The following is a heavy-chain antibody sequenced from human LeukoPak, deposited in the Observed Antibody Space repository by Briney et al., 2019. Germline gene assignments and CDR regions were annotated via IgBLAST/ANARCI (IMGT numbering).Heavy chain of an antibody. D-gene: IGHD6-19*01. CDR2: TCDSANT. V-gene: IGHV4-59*01. J-gene: IGHJ4*02. CDR3: ARWHDSGRYFDY. CDR1: GGSLSNYC. Sequence: SETLSLTCTVSGGSLSNYCWNWMRQSPGKGLEWIGYTCDSANTYYNPSLKSRVTMSVDMSKNQFSLKLTSATAADTALYYCARWHDSGRYFDYWGRGTSVTVSS.